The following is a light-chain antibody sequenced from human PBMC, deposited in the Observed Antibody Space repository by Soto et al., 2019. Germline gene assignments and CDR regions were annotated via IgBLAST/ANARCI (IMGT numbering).Light chain of an antibody. J-gene: IGKJ1*01. V-gene: IGKV1-8*01. CDR3: QHYYNYPRT. CDR1: QDIGTY. CDR2: AAS. Sequence: AIRMTQSPSSLSASTGDRVTIPCRASQDIGTYLAWYQQKPGKAPKLLIYAASSLQSGVPSRFSGSGSGTDFTLTISWLQSEDFATYYCQHYYNYPRTVGQGTKVDIK.